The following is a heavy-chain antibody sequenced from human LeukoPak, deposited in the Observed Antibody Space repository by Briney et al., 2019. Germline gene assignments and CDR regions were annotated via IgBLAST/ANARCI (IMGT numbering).Heavy chain of an antibody. V-gene: IGHV3-30*02. Sequence: GGSLRLSCAASGFTFSSYGMHWVRQAPGKGLEWVAFIRYDGSNKYYADSVKGRFTISRDNAKNSLYLQMNSLRAEDTAIYYCARFYDTGWFGHFDYWGQGILVPVSS. D-gene: IGHD3-10*01. CDR1: GFTFSSYG. CDR2: IRYDGSNK. CDR3: ARFYDTGWFGHFDY. J-gene: IGHJ4*02.